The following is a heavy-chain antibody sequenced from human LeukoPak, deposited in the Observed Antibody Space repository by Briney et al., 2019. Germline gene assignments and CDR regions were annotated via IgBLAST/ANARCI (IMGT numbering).Heavy chain of an antibody. CDR2: IIPIFGTG. CDR3: AKGHDDFRQFDF. Sequence: GSSVKVSCKASGGTFANYAISWVRKAPGQGLEWMGGIIPIFGTGHSAQKFQGRLTITADESTRTTYMELGSLRSDDTAVYYCAKGHDDFRQFDFWGQGTLVIVSS. J-gene: IGHJ4*02. V-gene: IGHV1-69*01. CDR1: GGTFANYA. D-gene: IGHD3-3*01.